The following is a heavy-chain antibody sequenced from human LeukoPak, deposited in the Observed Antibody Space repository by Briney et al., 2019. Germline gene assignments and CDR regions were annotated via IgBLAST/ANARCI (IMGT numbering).Heavy chain of an antibody. V-gene: IGHV6-1*01. D-gene: IGHD6-19*01. CDR3: ARAEYSSGWYTSKYFDY. J-gene: IGHJ4*02. Sequence: SQTLSLTCAISGDSVSSNSAACNWIRQSPSRGLEWLGRTYYRSKWYNDYAVSVKSRITINPDTSKNQFSLQLNSVTPEDTAVYYCARAEYSSGWYTSKYFDYWGQGTLVTVSS. CDR1: GDSVSSNSAA. CDR2: TYYRSKWYN.